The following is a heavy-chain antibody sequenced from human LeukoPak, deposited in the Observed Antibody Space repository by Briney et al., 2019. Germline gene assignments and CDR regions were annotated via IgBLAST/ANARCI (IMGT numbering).Heavy chain of an antibody. CDR3: ASGNNYDRAGPYYFDY. CDR2: INPNSGGT. V-gene: IGHV1-2*02. Sequence: ASVKVSCKASGYTFSGYYIHWVRQAPGQGLEWMGWINPNSGGTNYAQEFQGRVTMTRDTSISTAYMELSRLRSDDTAVYYCASGNNYDRAGPYYFDYWGQGTLVTVSS. D-gene: IGHD3-22*01. CDR1: GYTFSGYY. J-gene: IGHJ4*02.